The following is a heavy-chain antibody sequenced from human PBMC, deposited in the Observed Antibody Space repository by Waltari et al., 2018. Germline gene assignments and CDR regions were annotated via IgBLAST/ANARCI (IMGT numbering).Heavy chain of an antibody. CDR2: INRDGRST. V-gene: IGHV3-74*01. CDR1: GFTFISYW. J-gene: IGHJ4*02. Sequence: EVQLVESGGGLVQPGGSLRLSCAASGFTFISYWMHWVRQAPGKGLRGVSRINRDGRSTSNADSVKGRFTNSRDNAKNTLYLQMNSLSAEDTAVYYCARNYYYDSSGYYPPGYWGQGTLVTVSS. CDR3: ARNYYYDSSGYYPPGY. D-gene: IGHD3-22*01.